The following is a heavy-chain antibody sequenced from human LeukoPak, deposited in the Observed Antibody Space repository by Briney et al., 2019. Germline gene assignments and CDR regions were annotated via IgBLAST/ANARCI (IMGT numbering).Heavy chain of an antibody. CDR3: AGGARYCSGGSCYFREFHY. CDR1: GGSISSYY. V-gene: IGHV4-4*07. CDR2: IYTSGST. D-gene: IGHD2-15*01. Sequence: SETVSLTCTVSGGSISSYYWSWLRQTAGKGLEWIGRIYTSGSTNYNPSLKSRVTMSVDTSKNQFSLKLSSVTAADTAVYYCAGGARYCSGGSCYFREFHYWGQGTLVTVS. J-gene: IGHJ4*02.